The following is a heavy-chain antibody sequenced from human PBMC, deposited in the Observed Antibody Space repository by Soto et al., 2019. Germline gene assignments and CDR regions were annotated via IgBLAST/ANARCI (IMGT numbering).Heavy chain of an antibody. V-gene: IGHV1-2*02. J-gene: IGHJ4*02. CDR3: ARDRRFLEWFFDY. D-gene: IGHD3-3*01. CDR2: INPNSGGT. CDR1: GYTFTGYY. Sequence: GASVKVSCKASGYTFTGYYMHWVRQAPGQGLEWMGWINPNSGGTNYAQKFQGRVTMTRDTSISTAYMELSRLRSDDTAVYYCARDRRFLEWFFDYWGQGTLVTAPQ.